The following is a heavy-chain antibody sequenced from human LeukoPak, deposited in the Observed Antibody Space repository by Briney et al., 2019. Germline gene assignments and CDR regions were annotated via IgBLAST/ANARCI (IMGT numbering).Heavy chain of an antibody. J-gene: IGHJ4*02. V-gene: IGHV1-18*01. CDR3: ARDRDYDFWSAARFDY. Sequence: ASVKVSCKASGGTFSSYAISWVRQAPGQGLEWMGWISAYNGNTNYAQKLQGRVTMTTDTSTSTAYMELRSLRSDDTAVYYCARDRDYDFWSAARFDYWGQGTLVTVSS. CDR1: GGTFSSYA. D-gene: IGHD3-3*01. CDR2: ISAYNGNT.